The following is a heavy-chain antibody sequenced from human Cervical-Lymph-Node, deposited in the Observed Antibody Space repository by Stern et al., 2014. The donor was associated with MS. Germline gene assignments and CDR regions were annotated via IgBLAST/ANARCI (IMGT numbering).Heavy chain of an antibody. CDR3: ARDGRHTNNFGLDV. CDR2: IIPVIGTA. J-gene: IGHJ6*02. Sequence: VQLVESGAEVKKPGSSVKVSCKASGGTFNVYAINWLRQAPGPGLEWMGGIIPVIGTANYAQNFQGRVTITADASTRTSSMQLSSLRSDDTAVYYCARDGRHTNNFGLDVWGQGTTVTVSS. V-gene: IGHV1-69*01. CDR1: GGTFNVYA.